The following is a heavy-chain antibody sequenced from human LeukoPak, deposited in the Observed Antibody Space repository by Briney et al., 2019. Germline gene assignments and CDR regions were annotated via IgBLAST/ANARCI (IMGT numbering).Heavy chain of an antibody. J-gene: IGHJ4*02. D-gene: IGHD5-18*01. CDR1: GGSLTSNSYY. Sequence: SETLSLTCTASGGSLTSNSYYCDWIRQPPGKGLEWIGGVYYSGSTYYNPSLKSRVTISVDTSKNQCSLRLTSVTAADTAVYYCARAWEGYSYGLDYWGQGTLVTVSS. CDR3: ARAWEGYSYGLDY. CDR2: VYYSGST. V-gene: IGHV4-39*01.